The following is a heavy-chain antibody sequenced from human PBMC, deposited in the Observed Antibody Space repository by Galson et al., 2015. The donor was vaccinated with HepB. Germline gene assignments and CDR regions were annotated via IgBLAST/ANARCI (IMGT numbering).Heavy chain of an antibody. V-gene: IGHV3-73*01. J-gene: IGHJ4*02. CDR2: IRSKTHNYAT. CDR1: GFTFSGST. CDR3: FRHLSNIDY. Sequence: SLRLSCAASGFTFSGSTIRWVRQASGKGLEWVGHIRSKTHNYATAYAASLKGRFIISRDDSKNTAYLQIDSLKTEDSAVYYCFRHLSNIDYWGQGTLVSVSS. D-gene: IGHD2/OR15-2a*01.